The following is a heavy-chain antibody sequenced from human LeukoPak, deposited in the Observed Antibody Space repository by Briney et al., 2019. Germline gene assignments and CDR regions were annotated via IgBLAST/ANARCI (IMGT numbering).Heavy chain of an antibody. J-gene: IGHJ6*02. V-gene: IGHV4-34*01. CDR1: GGSFSGYY. CDR2: IHHSGTT. D-gene: IGHD4-17*01. CDR3: ARDSRFSYGGMDV. Sequence: SETLSLTCAVYGGSFSGYYWSWIRQPPGRGLEWIGNIHHSGTTHYNPSLKSRVTISVDRSKNQFSLNLNSVNAADTAVYYCARDSRFSYGGMDVWGQGTTVTVSS.